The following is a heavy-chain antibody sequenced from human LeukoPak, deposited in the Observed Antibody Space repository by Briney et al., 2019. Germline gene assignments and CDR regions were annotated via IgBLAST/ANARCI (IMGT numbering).Heavy chain of an antibody. CDR3: ARDGSGYSYGGWFDP. D-gene: IGHD5-18*01. J-gene: IGHJ5*02. CDR2: IYHSGST. CDR1: GDSISSSNCY. Sequence: SETLSLTCTVSGDSISSSNCYWGWIRQPPGKGLEWIGEIYHSGSTNYNPSLKSRVTISVDTSKNQFPLKLSSVTAADTAVYYCARDGSGYSYGGWFDPWGQGTLVTVSS. V-gene: IGHV4-39*06.